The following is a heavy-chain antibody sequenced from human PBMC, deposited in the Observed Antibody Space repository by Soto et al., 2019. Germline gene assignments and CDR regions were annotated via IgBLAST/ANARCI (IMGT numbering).Heavy chain of an antibody. J-gene: IGHJ4*02. CDR3: ARYRREAVAGYTLDN. Sequence: SETLSLTCTVSGGSISSNYSTWIRQPPGKGLEWIGYVYNSGSTNYNPSLKSRVTISEDTSKSQLSLKVNSMTAADTAVYYCARYRREAVAGYTLDNWGQGILVTVS. V-gene: IGHV4-59*01. CDR2: VYNSGST. D-gene: IGHD6-13*01. CDR1: GGSISSNY.